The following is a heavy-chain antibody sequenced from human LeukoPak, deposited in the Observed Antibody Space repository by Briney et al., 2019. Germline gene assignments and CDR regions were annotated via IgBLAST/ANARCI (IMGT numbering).Heavy chain of an antibody. J-gene: IGHJ6*04. CDR1: GGSISSGDYY. Sequence: SQTLSLTCTVSGGSISSGDYYWSWIRQPPGKGLEWIGEINHSGSTNYNPSLKSRVTISVDTSKNQFSLKLSSVTAADTAVYYCASETRVRFGELYYGMDVWGKGTTVTVSS. CDR2: INHSGST. V-gene: IGHV4-30-4*01. CDR3: ASETRVRFGELYYGMDV. D-gene: IGHD3-10*01.